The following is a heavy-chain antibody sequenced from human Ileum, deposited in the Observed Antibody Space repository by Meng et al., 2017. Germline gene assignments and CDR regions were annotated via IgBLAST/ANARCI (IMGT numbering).Heavy chain of an antibody. CDR1: GGSISFGYW. Sequence: QGQLQESGPGLVKPSGTLSLTCAVSGGSISFGYWWSWVRQPPGQGLEWIGEIHHSGSTNYNPSLKSRVTLSVDNSNNQFSLSLTSVTAADTAVYYCARNGDYSADHWGQGILVTVSS. V-gene: IGHV4-4*02. CDR3: ARNGDYSADH. CDR2: IHHSGST. J-gene: IGHJ4*02. D-gene: IGHD2-21*01.